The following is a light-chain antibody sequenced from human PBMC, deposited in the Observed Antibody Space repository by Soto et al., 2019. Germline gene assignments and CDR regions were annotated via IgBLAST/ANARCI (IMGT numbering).Light chain of an antibody. J-gene: IGKJ4*01. V-gene: IGKV3-11*01. CDR2: DAS. CDR3: QQRSNWPPLT. CDR1: QSVSSY. Sequence: EIVLTQSPATLSLSPGERATLSCRASQSVSSYLAWSQQKPVQAPRLLIYDASNRATGIRARFSGSGSGTYVTLTISSLEPEDFGIYYCQQRSNWPPLTFGGGTKVEIK.